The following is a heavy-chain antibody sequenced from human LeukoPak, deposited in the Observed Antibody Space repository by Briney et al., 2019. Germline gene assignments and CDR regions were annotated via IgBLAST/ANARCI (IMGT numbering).Heavy chain of an antibody. D-gene: IGHD2-15*01. CDR1: GYSISSGYY. V-gene: IGHV4-38-2*02. CDR2: IYHSGST. CDR3: ARVSCSGGSCYFGWFDP. J-gene: IGHJ5*02. Sequence: PSETLSLTCTVSGYSISSGYYWGWIRQPPGKGLEWIGSIYHSGSTYYNPSLKSRVTISVDTSKNQFSLKLSSVTAADTAVYYCARVSCSGGSCYFGWFDPWGQGTLVTVSS.